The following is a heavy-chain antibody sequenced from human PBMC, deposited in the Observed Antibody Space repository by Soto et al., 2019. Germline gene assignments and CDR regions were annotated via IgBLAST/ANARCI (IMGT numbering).Heavy chain of an antibody. CDR2: IYYSGST. D-gene: IGHD3-16*01. J-gene: IGHJ5*02. V-gene: IGHV4-31*03. CDR3: GRAAGGGGGFDP. CDR1: GGSISSGGYY. Sequence: QVQLQESGPGLVKPSQTLSLTCTVSGGSISSGGYYWSWIRQHPGKGLEWIGYIYYSGSTYYNPSLKGRVTLSVNTSKNPFSPRLGFVAAADPAVYSWGRAAGGGGGFDPWGQGTLVTVSS.